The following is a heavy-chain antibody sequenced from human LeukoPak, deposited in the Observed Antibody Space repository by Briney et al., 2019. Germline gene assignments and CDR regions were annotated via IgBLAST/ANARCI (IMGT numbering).Heavy chain of an antibody. CDR1: GGSISSSSYY. V-gene: IGHV4-39*01. Sequence: SETLSLTCTVSGGSISSSSYYWGWIRQPPGQGLEWIGSIYYSGSTYYNPSLKSRVTISVDTSKNQFSLKLSFVTAADTAVYYCARRLGYCSGGSCSTNWFDPWGQGTLVTVSS. CDR3: ARRLGYCSGGSCSTNWFDP. CDR2: IYYSGST. D-gene: IGHD2-15*01. J-gene: IGHJ5*02.